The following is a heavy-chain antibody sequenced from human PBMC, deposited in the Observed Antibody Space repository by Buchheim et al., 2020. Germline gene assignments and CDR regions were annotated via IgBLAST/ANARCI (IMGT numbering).Heavy chain of an antibody. CDR1: GYTFTGYY. Sequence: QVQLVQSGAEVKKPGASVKVSCKASGYTFTGYYMHWVRQAPGQGLEWMGWINPNSGGTNYAQKFQGWVTMTRDTSISTAYMELSRLRSDDTAVYYCARDLFSLYYGSGSYYKLGYWGQGTL. CDR2: INPNSGGT. J-gene: IGHJ4*02. CDR3: ARDLFSLYYGSGSYYKLGY. D-gene: IGHD3-10*01. V-gene: IGHV1-2*04.